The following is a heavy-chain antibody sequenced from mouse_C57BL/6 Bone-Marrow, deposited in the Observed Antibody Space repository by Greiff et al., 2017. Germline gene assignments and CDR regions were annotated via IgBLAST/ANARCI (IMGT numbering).Heavy chain of an antibody. CDR1: GYTFTDYY. V-gene: IGHV1-19*01. CDR3: ARSYYYGRYYFDT. Sequence: EVQLQQSGPVLVQPGASVKMSCKASGYTFTDYYMNWVKQSHGKSLEWIGVINPYNGGTSYNQKFKGKATLTVDKSSSTAYMELNSLTSEDSAVYYCARSYYYGRYYFDTRGSGTTLPVFS. CDR2: INPYNGGT. J-gene: IGHJ2*01. D-gene: IGHD1-1*01.